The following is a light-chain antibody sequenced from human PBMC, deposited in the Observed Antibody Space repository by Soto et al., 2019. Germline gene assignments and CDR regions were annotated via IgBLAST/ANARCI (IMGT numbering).Light chain of an antibody. CDR1: QSVSGSY. V-gene: IGKV3-20*01. J-gene: IGKJ1*01. CDR3: QQYASSPRT. CDR2: DAS. Sequence: EIMLTQAPGTLSLSPGDRATLSCRASQSVSGSYLAWYQQKSGQAPRLLIYDASSRATGIPDRFSGSGSGTDFTLTISRLEPEDFAVYYCQQYASSPRTFGQGTKVDIK.